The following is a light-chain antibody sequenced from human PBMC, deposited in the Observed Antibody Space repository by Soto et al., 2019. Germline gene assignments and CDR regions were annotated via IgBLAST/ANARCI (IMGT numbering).Light chain of an antibody. CDR3: QQYNSYVYT. J-gene: IGKJ2*01. Sequence: DIQMTQSPSTLSASVGDRVTITCRASQSISSWLAWYQQKPGKAPKLLIYKASSLESGVPSRFSGSESGTEFTLTISSLQPDDFATYYCQQYNSYVYTFGHGTKLEIK. CDR1: QSISSW. CDR2: KAS. V-gene: IGKV1-5*03.